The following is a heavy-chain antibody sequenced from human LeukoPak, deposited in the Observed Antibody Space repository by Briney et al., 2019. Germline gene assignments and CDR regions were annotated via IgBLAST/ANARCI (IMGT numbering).Heavy chain of an antibody. CDR1: GTSISSSY. D-gene: IGHD3-22*01. J-gene: IGHJ1*01. CDR2: ISTGGST. CDR3: ARDQTYYVSSGYYYVTYLQH. V-gene: IGHV4-4*07. Sequence: SETLSLTCTVSGTSISSSYCTWIRQPAGEGLEWIGRISTGGSTNYNPSFKSRVTMSVDVSKNQFSLKLTSVTAADTAVYYCARDQTYYVSSGYYYVTYLQHWGQGILVTVSS.